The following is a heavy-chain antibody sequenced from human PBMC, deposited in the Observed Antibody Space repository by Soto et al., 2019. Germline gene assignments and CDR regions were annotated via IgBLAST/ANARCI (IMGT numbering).Heavy chain of an antibody. CDR1: GGSISSGGYY. Sequence: SETLSLTCTVSGGSISSGGYYWSWIRQHPGKGLEWIGYIYYSGSTNYNPSLKSRVTISVDTSKNQFSLKLSSVTAADTAVYYCARDIAVGGYFDYWGQGTLVTVSS. D-gene: IGHD6-19*01. CDR2: IYYSGST. J-gene: IGHJ4*02. CDR3: ARDIAVGGYFDY. V-gene: IGHV4-61*08.